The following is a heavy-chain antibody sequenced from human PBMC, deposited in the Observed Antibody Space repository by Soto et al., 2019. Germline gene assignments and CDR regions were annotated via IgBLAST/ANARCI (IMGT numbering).Heavy chain of an antibody. J-gene: IGHJ6*02. D-gene: IGHD2-15*01. CDR2: ISSSSSYI. CDR1: GFTFSSYS. V-gene: IGHV3-21*01. CDR3: ASAYCSGGSCSYYYYGMDV. Sequence: PGGSLRLSCAASGFTFSSYSMNWVRQAPGKGLEWVSSISSSSSYICYADSVKGRFTISRDNAKNSLYLQMNSLRAEDTAVYYCASAYCSGGSCSYYYYGMDVWGQGTTVTVSS.